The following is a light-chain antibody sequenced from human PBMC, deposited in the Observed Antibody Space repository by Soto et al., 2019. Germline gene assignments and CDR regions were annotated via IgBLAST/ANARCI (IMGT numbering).Light chain of an antibody. J-gene: IGKJ3*01. Sequence: DIQMTQSPSTLSASVGDRVTITCRASQSISTWLACYQQKPGKAPKVLIYGASSLESGVPSRFSGSGSGTEFTLTISSLQPDEFATYYCQQYKNYLTFGPGTKVDIK. CDR2: GAS. V-gene: IGKV1-5*01. CDR1: QSISTW. CDR3: QQYKNYLT.